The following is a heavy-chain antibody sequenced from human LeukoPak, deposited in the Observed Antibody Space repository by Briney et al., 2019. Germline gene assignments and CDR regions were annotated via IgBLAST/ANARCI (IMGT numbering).Heavy chain of an antibody. CDR3: AGHYDSSGYDYYYGMDV. CDR2: ISSSSSYI. D-gene: IGHD3-22*01. CDR1: GFTFSSYS. Sequence: GGSLRLSCAASGFTFSSYSMNWVHQAPGKGLEWVSSISSSSSYIYYADSVKGRFTISRDNAKNSLYLQMNSLRAEDTAVYYCAGHYDSSGYDYYYGMDVWGQGTTVTVSS. V-gene: IGHV3-21*01. J-gene: IGHJ6*02.